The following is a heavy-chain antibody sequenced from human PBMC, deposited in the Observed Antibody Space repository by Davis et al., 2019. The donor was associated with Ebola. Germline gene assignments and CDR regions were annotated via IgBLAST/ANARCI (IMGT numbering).Heavy chain of an antibody. J-gene: IGHJ5*02. CDR2: ISPNNADT. V-gene: IGHV1-2*02. CDR3: ARERGDEALAGGDNWFAP. Sequence: ASVKVSCKASGYSFTGYYIHWVRQAPGQGLEWMGWISPNNADTKLAQRFQGRVTMTRDTSIGTAYMELSSLGSDDTAVYFCARERGDEALAGGDNWFAPWGQGTLVTVSS. D-gene: IGHD6-19*01. CDR1: GYSFTGYY.